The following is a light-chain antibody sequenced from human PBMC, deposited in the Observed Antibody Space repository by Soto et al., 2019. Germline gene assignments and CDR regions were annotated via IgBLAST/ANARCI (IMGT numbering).Light chain of an antibody. Sequence: QSALTQPASVSGSPGQWITISCTGPSSDVGGYNYVSWYQQHPGKAPKLMIYEVSNRPSGVSNRFSGSKSGNTASLTISGLQAEDEADYYCSSYTSSSTPVVFGGGTKLTVL. CDR1: SSDVGGYNY. V-gene: IGLV2-14*01. CDR3: SSYTSSSTPVV. CDR2: EVS. J-gene: IGLJ2*01.